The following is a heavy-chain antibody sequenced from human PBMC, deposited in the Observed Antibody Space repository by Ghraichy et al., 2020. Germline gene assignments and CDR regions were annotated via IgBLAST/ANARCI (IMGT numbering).Heavy chain of an antibody. D-gene: IGHD6-19*01. Sequence: GGSLRLSCAASGFTFSSYSMNWVRQAPGKGLEWVSSISSSSSYIYYADSVKGRFTISRDNPKNALYLQMNSLRAEDTAVYYCARDLGYTGSGWFRSGTPLQRWGQGTLVTVSS. J-gene: IGHJ1*01. CDR3: ARDLGYTGSGWFRSGTPLQR. CDR1: GFTFSSYS. V-gene: IGHV3-21*01. CDR2: ISSSSSYI.